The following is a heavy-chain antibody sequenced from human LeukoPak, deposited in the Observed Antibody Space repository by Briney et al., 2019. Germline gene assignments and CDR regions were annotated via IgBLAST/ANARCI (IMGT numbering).Heavy chain of an antibody. D-gene: IGHD3-3*01. CDR2: IIPIFGTA. CDR1: GGTFSSYA. Sequence: SVKVSCKASGGTFSSYAISWVRQAPGQGLEWMGGIIPIFGTANYAQKFQGRVTITADESTSTAYMELSSLRSEDTAVYYCTRGEQFLEWLFGYWGQGTLVTVSS. V-gene: IGHV1-69*13. CDR3: TRGEQFLEWLFGY. J-gene: IGHJ4*02.